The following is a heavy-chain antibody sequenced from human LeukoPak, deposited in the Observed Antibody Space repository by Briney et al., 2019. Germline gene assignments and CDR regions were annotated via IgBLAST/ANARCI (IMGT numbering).Heavy chain of an antibody. CDR3: ATNIVGATGMGYFDY. J-gene: IGHJ4*02. Sequence: ASVKVSCTVSGYTLTELSMHWVRQAPGKGVEWMGGFDPEDGETIYAQKFQGRVTMTEDTSTDTAYMELSSLRSEDTAVYYCATNIVGATGMGYFDYWGQGTLVTVSS. D-gene: IGHD1-26*01. CDR2: FDPEDGET. CDR1: GYTLTELS. V-gene: IGHV1-24*01.